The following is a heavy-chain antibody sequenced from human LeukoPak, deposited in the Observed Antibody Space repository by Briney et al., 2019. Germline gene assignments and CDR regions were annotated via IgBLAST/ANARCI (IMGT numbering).Heavy chain of an antibody. CDR1: GYTFTGYY. CDR3: AREGGIAARRYNWFDP. D-gene: IGHD6-6*01. CDR2: INPNSGGT. J-gene: IGHJ5*02. V-gene: IGHV1-2*02. Sequence: ASVKVSCKASGYTFTGYYMHWVRQAPGQGLEWMGWINPNSGGTNYAQKFQGRVTMTRDASISTAYMELSRLRSDDTAVYYCAREGGIAARRYNWFDPWGQGTLVTVSS.